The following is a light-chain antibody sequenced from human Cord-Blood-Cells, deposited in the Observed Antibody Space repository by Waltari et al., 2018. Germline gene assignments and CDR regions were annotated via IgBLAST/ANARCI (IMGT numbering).Light chain of an antibody. CDR3: NSRDSSGNHLV. J-gene: IGLJ1*01. V-gene: IGLV3-19*01. CDR1: SLRSYY. CDR2: GKN. Sequence: SSELTQDPAVSVALGQTVRITCQGDSLRSYYASWYQQKPGQAPVLVIYGKNNRPSGTPARFSGSSSGNTASLTITGAHAEDEADYYCNSRDSSGNHLVFGTGTKVTVL.